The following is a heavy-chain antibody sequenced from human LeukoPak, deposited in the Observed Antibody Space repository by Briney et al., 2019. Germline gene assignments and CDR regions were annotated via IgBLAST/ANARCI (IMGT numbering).Heavy chain of an antibody. CDR1: GFTFTNYA. CDR2: IYTGGST. V-gene: IGHV3-53*04. Sequence: GGSLRLSCVASGFTFTNYAMSWLRQAPGKGLEWVSVIYTGGSTYYADSVKGRFTISRHNSKNTLYLQMNSLRAEDTAVYYCARSLGYCSSTSCYNYYYYGMDVWGQGTTVTVSS. D-gene: IGHD2-2*02. J-gene: IGHJ6*02. CDR3: ARSLGYCSSTSCYNYYYYGMDV.